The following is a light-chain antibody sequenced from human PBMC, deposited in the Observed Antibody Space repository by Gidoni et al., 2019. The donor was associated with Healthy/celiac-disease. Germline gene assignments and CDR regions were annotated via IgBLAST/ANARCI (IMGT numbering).Light chain of an antibody. Sequence: DIQMTQSPSSLSAPVGDRVTITCQASHDISNDLNWYQQKPVKAPKLLIYYESTVETAVPSRFSGSGSWTDFTFPISSLQPEDIATYYCQQYDNLLFTFGPGTKVDIK. CDR1: HDISND. V-gene: IGKV1-33*01. CDR3: QQYDNLLFT. J-gene: IGKJ3*01. CDR2: YES.